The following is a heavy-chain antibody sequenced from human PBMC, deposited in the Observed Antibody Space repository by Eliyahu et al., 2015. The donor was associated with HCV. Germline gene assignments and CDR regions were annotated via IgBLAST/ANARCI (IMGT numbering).Heavy chain of an antibody. CDR3: ARDLVARGRGYYFDY. J-gene: IGHJ4*02. CDR2: ISYDGSNK. D-gene: IGHD3-16*01. V-gene: IGHV3-30*04. Sequence: QVQLVESGGGVVQPGRSLRLSCAASGFTFSSYAMHWVRQAPGKGLEWVAVISYDGSNKYYADSVKGRFTISRDNSKNTLYLQMNSLRAEDTAVYYCARDLVARGRGYYFDYWGQGTLVTVSS. CDR1: GFTFSSYA.